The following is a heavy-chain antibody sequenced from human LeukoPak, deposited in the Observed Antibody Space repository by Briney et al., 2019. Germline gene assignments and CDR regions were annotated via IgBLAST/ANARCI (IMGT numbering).Heavy chain of an antibody. D-gene: IGHD3-22*01. CDR2: IYYSGST. V-gene: IGHV4-38-2*02. CDR3: ARGQYYYDSSAVDY. CDR1: GYSISSGYY. Sequence: SETLSLTCTVSGYSISSGYYWGWIRQPPGKGLEWIGSIYYSGSTYYNPSLKSRVTISVDTSKNQFSLKLSSVTAADTAVYYCARGQYYYDSSAVDYWGQGTLVTVSS. J-gene: IGHJ4*02.